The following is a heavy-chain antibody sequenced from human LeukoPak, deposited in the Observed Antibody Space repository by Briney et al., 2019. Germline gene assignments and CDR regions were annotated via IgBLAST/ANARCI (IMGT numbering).Heavy chain of an antibody. V-gene: IGHV5-51*01. CDR1: GYSFSSYW. D-gene: IGHD2-2*01. Sequence: GESLKISCKGAGYSFSSYWICWVRQMPGKGLEWMGIIYPGDSDTRYSPSFQGQVTISADKSISTAYLQWSSLTASDTAMYYCAILLVPAVTTEYPQHWGQGTLVTVSS. J-gene: IGHJ1*01. CDR2: IYPGDSDT. CDR3: AILLVPAVTTEYPQH.